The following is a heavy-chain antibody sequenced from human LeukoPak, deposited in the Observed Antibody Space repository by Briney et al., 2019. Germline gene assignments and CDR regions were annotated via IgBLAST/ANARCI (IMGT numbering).Heavy chain of an antibody. CDR2: IIPIFGTA. D-gene: IGHD2-21*02. CDR3: LIVVTAVYYFDY. CDR1: AGTFSSYA. Sequence: SVKVSCKASAGTFSSYAISWVRQAPGQGLEWLGRIIPIFGTANYAQKFQGRVTITTDESTSTAYMKLSSLRSEDTAVYYCLIVVTAVYYFDYWGQGTLVTVSS. V-gene: IGHV1-69*05. J-gene: IGHJ4*02.